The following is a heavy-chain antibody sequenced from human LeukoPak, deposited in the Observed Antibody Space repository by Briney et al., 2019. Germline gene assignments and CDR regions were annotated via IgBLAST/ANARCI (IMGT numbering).Heavy chain of an antibody. J-gene: IGHJ4*02. CDR3: ARETGSTWNAPIDY. CDR1: GFIFSDYY. V-gene: IGHV3-11*01. CDR2: VSDGGSTK. Sequence: GGSLRLSCAASGFIFSDYYMGWLRQAPGKGLEWISYVSDGGSTKYYADSVKGRSTISRDNDKNSLLLQMDSLRVEDTAIYYCARETGSTWNAPIDYWGQGILVTVSS. D-gene: IGHD6-13*01.